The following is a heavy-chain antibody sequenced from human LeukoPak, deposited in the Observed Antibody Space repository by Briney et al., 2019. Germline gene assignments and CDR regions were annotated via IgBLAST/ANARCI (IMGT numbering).Heavy chain of an antibody. CDR1: GLTLSRCW. CDR3: ARDLWGRYRSPFDY. D-gene: IGHD3-16*02. Sequence: GGSLRLSCAASGLTLSRCWRSWVRQAPGKGLEWVADINQDGSGKYYVDSVKGRFTVSRDNAKNSLYLQMNSLRAEDTAVYYCARDLWGRYRSPFDYGGQGTLVTVSS. V-gene: IGHV3-7*01. J-gene: IGHJ4*02. CDR2: INQDGSGK.